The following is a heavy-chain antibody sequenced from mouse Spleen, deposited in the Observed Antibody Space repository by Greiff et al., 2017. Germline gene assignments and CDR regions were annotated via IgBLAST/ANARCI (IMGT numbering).Heavy chain of an antibody. CDR2: IDPANGNT. D-gene: IGHD1-1*01. CDR1: GFNIKDTY. J-gene: IGHJ1*01. V-gene: IGHV14-3*02. Sequence: EVQLQESGAELVKPGASVKLSCTASGFNIKDTYMHWVKQRPEKGLGWIGRIDPANGNTKYDPKFQGKATITADTSSNTAYLQLSSLTSEDTAVYYCAPHYYGSSGWYFDVWGAGTTVTVSS. CDR3: APHYYGSSGWYFDV.